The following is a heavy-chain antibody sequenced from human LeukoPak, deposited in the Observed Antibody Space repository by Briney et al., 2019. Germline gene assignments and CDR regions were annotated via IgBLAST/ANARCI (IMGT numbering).Heavy chain of an antibody. V-gene: IGHV4-34*01. J-gene: IGHJ4*02. CDR2: INHSGST. CDR3: AREYCSGGSCYYFDY. D-gene: IGHD2-15*01. Sequence: SETLSLTCAVYGGSFSGYYWSWIRQPPGKGLEWIGEINHSGSTNYNPSLKSRVTISVDTSKNQLSLKLSSVTAADTAVYYCAREYCSGGSCYYFDYWGQGTLVTVSS. CDR1: GGSFSGYY.